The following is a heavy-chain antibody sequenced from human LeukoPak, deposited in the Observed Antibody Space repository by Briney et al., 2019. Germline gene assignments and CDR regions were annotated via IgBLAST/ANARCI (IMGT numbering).Heavy chain of an antibody. D-gene: IGHD2-15*01. CDR2: ISSSSSTI. Sequence: GGSLRLSCAASGFTFSSYSMNWVRQAPGKGLEWVSYISSSSSTIYYADSVKGRFTISRDNSKNTLYLQMNSLRAEDTAAYYCARSGLNRFDYWGQGTLVTVSS. V-gene: IGHV3-48*01. CDR1: GFTFSSYS. J-gene: IGHJ4*02. CDR3: ARSGLNRFDY.